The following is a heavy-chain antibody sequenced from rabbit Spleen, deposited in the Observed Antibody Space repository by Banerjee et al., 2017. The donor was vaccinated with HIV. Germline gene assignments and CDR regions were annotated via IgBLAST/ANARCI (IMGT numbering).Heavy chain of an antibody. CDR3: ARDTGSSFSSYGMDL. V-gene: IGHV1S40*01. CDR2: IDTGDSGFT. CDR1: GVSFTSNYY. Sequence: QSLEESGGDLVKPGASLTLTCTASGVSFTSNYYMCWVRQAPGKGLEWIACIDTGDSGFTYFASWAKGRFTCSKTSSTTVTLQMTSLTVADTATYFCARDTGSSFSSYGMDLWGPGTLVTVS. D-gene: IGHD8-1*01. J-gene: IGHJ6*01.